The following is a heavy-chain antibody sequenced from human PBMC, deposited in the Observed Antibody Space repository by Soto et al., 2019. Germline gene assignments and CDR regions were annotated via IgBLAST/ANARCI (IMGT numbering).Heavy chain of an antibody. CDR3: ASVGPQDSRI. V-gene: IGHV3-30*03. CDR2: ISYDGSNK. J-gene: IGHJ4*02. Sequence: PGGSLRLSCSASGFNFMSSVMSWVRQAPGKGLEWVAVISYDGSNKYYADSVKGRLTISRDNSKKMLYLQMNSLRADDTALYYCASVGPQDSRIWGQGTLVTVSS. D-gene: IGHD3-22*01. CDR1: GFNFMSSV.